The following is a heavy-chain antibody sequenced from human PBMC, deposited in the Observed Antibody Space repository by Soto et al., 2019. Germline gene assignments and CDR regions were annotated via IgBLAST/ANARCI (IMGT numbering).Heavy chain of an antibody. D-gene: IGHD3-16*01. J-gene: IGHJ3*02. CDR2: IYWDDDK. V-gene: IGHV2-5*02. Sequence: SGPTLVNPTQTLTLTCTFSGFSLSTSGVGVGWIRQPPGKALEWLALIYWDDDKRYSPSLKSRLTITKDTSKNQVVLTMTNMELGNTPTFYCAHRPPPSQGDQKNVSFDMWGKGKMVTVPS. CDR3: AHRPPPSQGDQKNVSFDM. CDR1: GFSLSTSGVG.